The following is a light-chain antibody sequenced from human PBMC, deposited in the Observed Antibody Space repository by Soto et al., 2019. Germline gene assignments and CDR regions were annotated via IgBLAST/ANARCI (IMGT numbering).Light chain of an antibody. Sequence: EIVMTQSPATLSVSPGERATVSCRASQSVGSNLAWYQQKAGQAPSLLIYGASTRATGVPARLSGSGSGTEFTLTISSLQSEDFAVYYCQQYSYWRTFGQGTKVEFK. J-gene: IGKJ1*01. CDR1: QSVGSN. CDR2: GAS. V-gene: IGKV3-15*01. CDR3: QQYSYWRT.